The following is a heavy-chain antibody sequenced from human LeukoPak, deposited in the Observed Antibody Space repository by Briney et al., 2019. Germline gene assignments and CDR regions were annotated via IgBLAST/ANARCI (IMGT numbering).Heavy chain of an antibody. D-gene: IGHD2-21*02. CDR1: GFTFTSYT. J-gene: IGHJ4*02. Sequence: GGSLRLSCAASGFTFTSYTMNWVRQAPRKGLEWVSSITSSGSISYSDSVKGRFTVSRDNAKNSLYLQMNSLRAEDAAVYYCAREVTWYCFDRWGQGTPVTVSS. V-gene: IGHV3-69-1*01. CDR3: AREVTWYCFDR. CDR2: ITSSGSI.